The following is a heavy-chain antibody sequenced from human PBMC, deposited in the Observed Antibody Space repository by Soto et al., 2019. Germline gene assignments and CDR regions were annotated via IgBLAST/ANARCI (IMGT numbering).Heavy chain of an antibody. CDR3: ARDQVAAKPNRYYYYGMDV. Sequence: GGSLRLSCAASGFTFSSYSMNWVRQAPGKGLEWVSYISSSSSTIYYADSVKGRFTISRDNAKNSLYLQMNSLRDEDTAVYYCARDQVAAKPNRYYYYGMDVWGQGTTVTVSS. V-gene: IGHV3-48*02. CDR2: ISSSSSTI. CDR1: GFTFSSYS. D-gene: IGHD2-15*01. J-gene: IGHJ6*02.